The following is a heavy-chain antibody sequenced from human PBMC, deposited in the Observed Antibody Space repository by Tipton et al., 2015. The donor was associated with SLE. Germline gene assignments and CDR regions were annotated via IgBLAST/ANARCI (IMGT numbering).Heavy chain of an antibody. Sequence: QLVQSGAEVRKPGESLKISCKGSGYRFASYWIAWVRQVPGKGLEWMGIIYPGDSDTIYSPSFQGQVTISADNSITTAFLQWNSTKASDTAMYYCARITSNGYFYGAFDIWGQGTMVTVSS. V-gene: IGHV5-51*03. CDR2: IYPGDSDT. J-gene: IGHJ3*02. D-gene: IGHD3-22*01. CDR1: GYRFASYW. CDR3: ARITSNGYFYGAFDI.